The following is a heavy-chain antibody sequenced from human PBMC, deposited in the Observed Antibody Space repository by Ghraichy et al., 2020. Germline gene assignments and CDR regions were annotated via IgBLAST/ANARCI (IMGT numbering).Heavy chain of an antibody. J-gene: IGHJ3*02. D-gene: IGHD3-3*01. CDR2: ISSSSSYI. Sequence: GGSLRLSCAASGFTFSSYSMNWVRQAPGKGLEWVSSISSSSSYIYYADSVKGRFTISRDNAKNSLYLQMNSLRAEDTAVYYCARGYYDFWSGSLDAFDIWGQGTMVTVSS. V-gene: IGHV3-21*01. CDR1: GFTFSSYS. CDR3: ARGYYDFWSGSLDAFDI.